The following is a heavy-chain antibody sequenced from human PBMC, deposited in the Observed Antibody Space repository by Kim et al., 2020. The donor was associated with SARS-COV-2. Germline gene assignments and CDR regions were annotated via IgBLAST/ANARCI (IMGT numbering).Heavy chain of an antibody. D-gene: IGHD1-26*01. CDR3: ARDSDRYGCCYYFDDLDD. Sequence: KGRFTHSRDNAKNTLYLQMNSLRAEDTAVYYCARDSDRYGCCYYFDDLDDWGQGTLVTVSS. V-gene: IGHV3-30*01. J-gene: IGHJ4*02.